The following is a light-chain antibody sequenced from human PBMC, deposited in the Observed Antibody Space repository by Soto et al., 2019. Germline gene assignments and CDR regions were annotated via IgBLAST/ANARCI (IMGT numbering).Light chain of an antibody. Sequence: QSVLTQPPSVSGALGQRVTISCTGTRSNIGGDYDVHWHQQHPGKAPKVMIDGDTKRPSGIPDRFSGSKSGTTASLTVSGLQAEDEADYYCKSFDGDRSRVLLGGGTKLTVL. CDR3: KSFDGDRSRVL. J-gene: IGLJ2*01. V-gene: IGLV1-40*01. CDR1: RSNIGGDYD. CDR2: GDT.